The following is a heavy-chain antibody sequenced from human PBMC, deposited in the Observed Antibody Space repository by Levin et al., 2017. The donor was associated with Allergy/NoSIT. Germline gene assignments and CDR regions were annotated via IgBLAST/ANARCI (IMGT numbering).Heavy chain of an antibody. D-gene: IGHD3-10*01. CDR3: ANGYYYGSGSYYYAFDI. Sequence: LSLTCAASGFTFSSYGMHWVRQAPGKGLEWVAVISYDGSNKYYADSVKGRFTISRDNSKNTLYLQMNSLRAEDTAVYYCANGYYYGSGSYYYAFDIWGQGTMVTVSS. CDR2: ISYDGSNK. J-gene: IGHJ3*02. V-gene: IGHV3-30*18. CDR1: GFTFSSYG.